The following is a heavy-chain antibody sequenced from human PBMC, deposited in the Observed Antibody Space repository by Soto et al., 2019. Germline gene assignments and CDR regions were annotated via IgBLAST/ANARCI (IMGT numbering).Heavy chain of an antibody. D-gene: IGHD5-12*01. CDR3: ARDVDRTSHLNWFDP. CDR2: IHSDGSTT. V-gene: IGHV3-74*01. J-gene: IGHJ5*02. CDR1: GFTFNYYW. Sequence: GGSLRLSCAASGFTFNYYWMHWVRQAPGQGLVWVSHIHSDGSTTTYADSVKGRFTISRDNAKNTLYLQMNSLRAEDTAVYYCARDVDRTSHLNWFDPWGQGVMVTVS.